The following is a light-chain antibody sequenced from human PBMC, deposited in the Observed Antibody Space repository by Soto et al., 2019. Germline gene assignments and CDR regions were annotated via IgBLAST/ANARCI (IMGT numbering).Light chain of an antibody. CDR3: MQXXQXXPI. Sequence: IVMTQSPLSLPVTPGEPASISCRSSQSLLHSNGYNYLDWYLQRPGQSPQLLIFLGSSRASGVPDRFSGSGSGTHFTLKXXXXXXXXVGIFYCMQXXQXXPIFGP. J-gene: IGKJ3*01. CDR2: LGS. CDR1: QSLLHSNGYNY. V-gene: IGKV2-28*01.